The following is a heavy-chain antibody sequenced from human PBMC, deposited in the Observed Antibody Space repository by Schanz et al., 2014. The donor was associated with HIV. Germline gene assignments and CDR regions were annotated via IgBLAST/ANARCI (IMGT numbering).Heavy chain of an antibody. CDR3: ARGERTVHDAFDI. J-gene: IGHJ3*02. V-gene: IGHV1-18*01. CDR2: ISTSNGNT. Sequence: QVWLVQSGAEVKKPGASVRVSCKASGYNFGNLDINWVRQATGQGLEWLGWISTSNGNTNYAQKFQGRVTMTTDTSTSTAYMELRSLTSDDTAVYYCARGERTVHDAFDIWGQGTMVTVSS. CDR1: GYNFGNLD. D-gene: IGHD4-17*01.